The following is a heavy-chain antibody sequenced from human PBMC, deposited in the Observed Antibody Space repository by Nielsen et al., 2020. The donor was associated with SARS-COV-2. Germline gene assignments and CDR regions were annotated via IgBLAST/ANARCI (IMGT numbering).Heavy chain of an antibody. CDR1: GYTFSNYA. CDR3: ARDSGSSRWFDP. Sequence: ASVKVSCKASGYTFSNYAIHWVRQAPGQRLEWMGWINAGNGNTKYSQNFQGGVTITGDTSASTAYMEVTSLRSEDTAVYYCARDSGSSRWFDPWGQGTLVTVSS. V-gene: IGHV1-3*01. D-gene: IGHD6-6*01. J-gene: IGHJ5*02. CDR2: INAGNGNT.